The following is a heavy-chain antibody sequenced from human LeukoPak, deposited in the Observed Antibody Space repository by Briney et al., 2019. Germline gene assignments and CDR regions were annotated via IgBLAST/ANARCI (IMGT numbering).Heavy chain of an antibody. J-gene: IGHJ4*02. Sequence: SETLSLTCTVSGGSISSSSYYWGWIRQPPGKGLEWIGSIYYSGSTYYNPSLKSRVTISVDTSKNQFSLKLSSVTAADTAVYYCARRAVAGRSSRHWGQGTLVTVSS. CDR2: IYYSGST. D-gene: IGHD6-19*01. V-gene: IGHV4-39*01. CDR3: ARRAVAGRSSRH. CDR1: GGSISSSSYY.